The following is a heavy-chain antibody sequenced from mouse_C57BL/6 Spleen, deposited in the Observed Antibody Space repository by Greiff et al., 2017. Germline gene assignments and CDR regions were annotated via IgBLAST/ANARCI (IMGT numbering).Heavy chain of an antibody. V-gene: IGHV1-26*01. CDR3: ARLVYDLFDY. J-gene: IGHJ2*01. CDR2: INPNNGGT. Sequence: EVQLQQSGPELVKPGASVKISCKASGYTFTDYYMNWVKQSHGKSLEWIGDINPNNGGTSYNQKFKGKATLTVDKSSSTAYMELRSLTSEDSAVYYCARLVYDLFDYWGQGTTLTVSS. CDR1: GYTFTDYY. D-gene: IGHD2-10*02.